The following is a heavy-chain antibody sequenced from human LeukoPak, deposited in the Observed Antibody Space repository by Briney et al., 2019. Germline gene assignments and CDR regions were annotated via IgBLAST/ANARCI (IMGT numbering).Heavy chain of an antibody. CDR3: ARQSKAYGMDV. CDR1: GGSISSGGYY. Sequence: SETLSLTCTVSGGSISSGGYYWSWIRQHPGKGLEWIGYIYYSGSTYYNPSLKSRVTISVDTSKNQFSLKLSSVTAADTAVYYCARQSKAYGMDVWGQGTTVTVSS. J-gene: IGHJ6*02. CDR2: IYYSGST. V-gene: IGHV4-31*03.